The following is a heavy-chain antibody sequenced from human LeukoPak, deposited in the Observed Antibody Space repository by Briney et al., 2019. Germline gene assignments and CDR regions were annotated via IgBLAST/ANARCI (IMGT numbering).Heavy chain of an antibody. CDR3: AKDHDSSGYYYSFSAGPSFY. CDR2: ISGSGDST. D-gene: IGHD3-22*01. V-gene: IGHV3-23*01. J-gene: IGHJ4*02. Sequence: GGSLRLSCAASGFTFSSYAMSWVRQAPGKGLEWVSAISGSGDSTYYADSVKGRFTISRDNSKNTLYLQMNSLRAEDTAVYYCAKDHDSSGYYYSFSAGPSFYWGQGTLVTVSS. CDR1: GFTFSSYA.